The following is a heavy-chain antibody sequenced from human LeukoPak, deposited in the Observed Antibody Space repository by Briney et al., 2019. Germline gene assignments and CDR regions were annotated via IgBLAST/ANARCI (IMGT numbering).Heavy chain of an antibody. CDR3: ARGITYYYDSSGYYYGY. CDR2: ISSSSSYI. D-gene: IGHD3-22*01. CDR1: GFTFSSYS. J-gene: IGHJ4*02. V-gene: IGHV3-21*01. Sequence: GGSLRLSCAASGFTFSSYSMNWVRQAPGKGLEWVSSISSSSSYIYYADSVKGRFTISRDNAKNSLYQQMNSLRAEDTAVYYCARGITYYYDSSGYYYGYWGQGTLVTVSS.